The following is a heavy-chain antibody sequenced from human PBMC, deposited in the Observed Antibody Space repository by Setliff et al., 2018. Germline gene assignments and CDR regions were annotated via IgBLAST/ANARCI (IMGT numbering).Heavy chain of an antibody. D-gene: IGHD2-15*01. Sequence: ASVKVSCKASGYTFTSYGITWVRQAPGQGLEWMAWISAYNGYIVYAQKFQGRVTVTTDTSTSTAYMELRSLRSDDTAVYYCARAPPKIVVTVAALDYWGQGSL. CDR3: ARAPPKIVVTVAALDY. V-gene: IGHV1-18*01. CDR2: ISAYNGYI. J-gene: IGHJ4*02. CDR1: GYTFTSYG.